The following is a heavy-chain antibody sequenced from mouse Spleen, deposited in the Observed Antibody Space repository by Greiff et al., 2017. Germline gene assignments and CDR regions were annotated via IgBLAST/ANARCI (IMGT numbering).Heavy chain of an antibody. D-gene: IGHD2-5*01. CDR1: GYAFSSSW. CDR3: ARSPYSNSYYFDY. Sequence: QVQLQQSGPELVKPGASVKISCKASGYAFSSSWMNWVKQRPGKGLEWIGRIYPGDGDTNYNGKFKGKATLTADKSSSTAYMQLSSLTSEDSAVYFCARSPYSNSYYFDYWGQGTTLTVSS. CDR2: IYPGDGDT. J-gene: IGHJ2*01. V-gene: IGHV1-82*01.